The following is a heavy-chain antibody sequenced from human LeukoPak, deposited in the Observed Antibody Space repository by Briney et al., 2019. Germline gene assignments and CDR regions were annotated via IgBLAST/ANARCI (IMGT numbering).Heavy chain of an antibody. V-gene: IGHV3-74*01. CDR2: INSDGSST. CDR1: GFTFSSYW. J-gene: IGHJ4*02. D-gene: IGHD6-13*01. Sequence: PGGSLRLSCAASGFTFSSYWMHWVRQAPGKGLVWVSRINSDGSSTSYADSVKGRFTISRDNAKNTLYLQMNSLRAEDTAVYYCARDQGVAAAGTGTDYWGQGTLVTVSS. CDR3: ARDQGVAAAGTGTDY.